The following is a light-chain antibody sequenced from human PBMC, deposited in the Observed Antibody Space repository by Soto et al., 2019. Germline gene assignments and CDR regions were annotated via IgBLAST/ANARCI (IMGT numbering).Light chain of an antibody. Sequence: EIVLTQSPGTLSLSPGERGTLSCRASQSVSSDLAWYQQRPGQAPRLLIYDVSSRATGIPDRFSGSGSGTDFTLTISRLEPEDFAVYYCQHYSSSLRTFGQGTKVEIK. CDR2: DVS. CDR1: QSVSSD. V-gene: IGKV3-20*01. J-gene: IGKJ1*01. CDR3: QHYSSSLRT.